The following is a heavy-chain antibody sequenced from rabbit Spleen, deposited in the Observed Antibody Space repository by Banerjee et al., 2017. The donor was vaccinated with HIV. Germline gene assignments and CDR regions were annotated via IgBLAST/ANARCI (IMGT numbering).Heavy chain of an antibody. V-gene: IGHV1S45*01. D-gene: IGHD1-1*01. CDR3: ARDTSSSFSSYGMDL. Sequence: EQLEESGGGLVKPEGSLTLTCKASGVSLNDKDVMCWVRQAPGKGLEWIACIDVTKYGTTYYASWARGRFTISKTSSTTVTLQMTRLTAADTATYFCARDTSSSFSSYGMDLWGPGTLVTVS. CDR1: GVSLNDKDV. J-gene: IGHJ6*01. CDR2: IDVTKYGTT.